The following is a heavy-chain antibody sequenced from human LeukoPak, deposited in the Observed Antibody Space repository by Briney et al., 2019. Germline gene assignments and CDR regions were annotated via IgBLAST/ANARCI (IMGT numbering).Heavy chain of an antibody. V-gene: IGHV3-7*01. CDR2: IKQDGSEK. D-gene: IGHD3-3*01. J-gene: IGHJ3*02. CDR1: RFTCSSYW. Sequence: PGGSLRLSCTASRFTCSSYWMDWVRQAPGKGLEWVANIKQDGSEKYYVDSVKGRFTISRDNAKNSLYLQMNSLRAEDTAMYYCVKPITISGATDAFDIWGQGTMVTVSS. CDR3: VKPITISGATDAFDI.